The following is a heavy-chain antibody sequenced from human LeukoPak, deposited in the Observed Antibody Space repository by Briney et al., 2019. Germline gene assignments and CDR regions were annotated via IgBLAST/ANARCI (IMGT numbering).Heavy chain of an antibody. CDR1: DGTFTSYA. J-gene: IGHJ4*02. Sequence: SVKLSFKAADGTFTSYAISWVRQAPGQGLEWMGGFIPIFGTANYAQKFQGKVTITTGESTSTAYMELSSLRSEETAVYYCARGPGGVIWSFDYWGQGTLVTVSS. D-gene: IGHD3-10*01. CDR2: FIPIFGTA. V-gene: IGHV1-69*05. CDR3: ARGPGGVIWSFDY.